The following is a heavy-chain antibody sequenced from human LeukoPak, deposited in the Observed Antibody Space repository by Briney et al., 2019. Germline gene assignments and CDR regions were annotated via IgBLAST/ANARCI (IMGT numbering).Heavy chain of an antibody. CDR2: ISYDGSNK. V-gene: IGHV3-30-3*01. CDR1: GFTFSSYA. D-gene: IGHD2-2*01. CDR3: ARDGRYCSSTSCSPLASWFDP. J-gene: IGHJ5*02. Sequence: GRSLRLSCAASGFTFSSYAMHWVRQAPGKGLEWVAVISYDGSNKYYADSVKGRFTISRDNSKNTLYLQMNSPRAEDTAVYYCARDGRYCSSTSCSPLASWFDPWGQGTLVTVSS.